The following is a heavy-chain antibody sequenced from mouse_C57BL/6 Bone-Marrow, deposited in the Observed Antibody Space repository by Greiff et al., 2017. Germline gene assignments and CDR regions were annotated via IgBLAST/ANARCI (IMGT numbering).Heavy chain of an antibody. CDR2: INPGSGGT. CDR1: GYAFTNYL. D-gene: IGHD1-1*01. J-gene: IGHJ2*01. Sequence: QVQLQQSGAELVRPGTSVKVSCKASGYAFTNYLIEWVKQRPGQGLEWIGVINPGSGGTNYNEKFKGKATLTADKSSSTAYMQLSSLTSEDSAVYFCARSRHYYGSSYPLYWGQGTTLTVAS. CDR3: ARSRHYYGSSYPLY. V-gene: IGHV1-54*01.